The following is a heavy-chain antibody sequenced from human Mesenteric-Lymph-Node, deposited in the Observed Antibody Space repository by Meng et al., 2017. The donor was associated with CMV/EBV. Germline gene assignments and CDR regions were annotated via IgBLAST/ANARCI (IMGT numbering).Heavy chain of an antibody. CDR3: AREFYYGSGLV. CDR2: IYYSGST. D-gene: IGHD3-10*01. J-gene: IGHJ4*02. Sequence: SETLSLTCTVSGGSISSYYWSWIRQPPGKGLEWIGYIYYSGSTNYNPSLKSRVTISVDTSKNQFSLKLSSVTTADTAVYYCAREFYYGSGLVWGQGTLVTVSS. V-gene: IGHV4-59*01. CDR1: GGSISSYY.